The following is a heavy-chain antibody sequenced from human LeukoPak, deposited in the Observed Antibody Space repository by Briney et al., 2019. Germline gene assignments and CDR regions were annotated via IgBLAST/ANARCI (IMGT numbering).Heavy chain of an antibody. CDR3: ARDSLTIPSLYFDL. V-gene: IGHV4-4*07. CDR1: GGSIRSYY. Sequence: PSETLSLTCTVSGGSIRSYYWSWIRQPAGKGLEWVGRIYTSGSTNYNPSLKSRVTMSVDTSKNQFSLKLSSVTAADTAVYYCARDSLTIPSLYFDLWGRGTLVTVSS. CDR2: IYTSGST. J-gene: IGHJ2*01. D-gene: IGHD3-9*01.